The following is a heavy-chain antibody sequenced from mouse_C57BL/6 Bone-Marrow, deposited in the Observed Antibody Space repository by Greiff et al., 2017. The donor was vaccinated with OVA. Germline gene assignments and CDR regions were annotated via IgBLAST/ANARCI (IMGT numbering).Heavy chain of an antibody. V-gene: IGHV1-81*01. CDR3: ARRGTTVVATPFAY. J-gene: IGHJ3*01. D-gene: IGHD1-1*01. CDR1: GYTFTSYG. Sequence: QVQLKQSGAELARPGASVKLSCKASGYTFTSYGISWVKQRTGQGLEWIGEIYPRSGNTYYNEKFKGKATLTADKSSSTAYMELRSLTSEDSAVYFCARRGTTVVATPFAYWGQGTLVTVSA. CDR2: IYPRSGNT.